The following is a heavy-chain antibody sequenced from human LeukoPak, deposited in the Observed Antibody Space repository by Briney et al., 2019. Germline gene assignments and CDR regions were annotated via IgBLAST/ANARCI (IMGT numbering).Heavy chain of an antibody. Sequence: SETLSLTCVLSGASIRSSDYYWASIRQPQGKGLEWIGTVYYTGSTYYNPSPKSRFAISVDTSNNSISLKVTSLTAADTAVYYCARHGNWEPFDYWGQGSLVTVSS. CDR3: ARHGNWEPFDY. V-gene: IGHV4-39*01. CDR1: GASIRSSDYY. CDR2: VYYTGST. J-gene: IGHJ4*02. D-gene: IGHD1-1*01.